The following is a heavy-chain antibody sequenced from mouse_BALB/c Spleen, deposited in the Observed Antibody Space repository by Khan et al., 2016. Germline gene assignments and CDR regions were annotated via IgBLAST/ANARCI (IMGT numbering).Heavy chain of an antibody. Sequence: EVQLQESGPGLMKPSQSLSLTCTVTGCSITSDYAWNWIRQFPGNKLEWMGYIIYSGSTTYTPSLKSRISITRDTSKNQFFLQLNSVTIEDTATYYCASDGPNYAMDYWGQGTSVTVSS. D-gene: IGHD2-3*01. V-gene: IGHV3-2*02. CDR1: GCSITSDYA. CDR3: ASDGPNYAMDY. CDR2: IIYSGST. J-gene: IGHJ4*01.